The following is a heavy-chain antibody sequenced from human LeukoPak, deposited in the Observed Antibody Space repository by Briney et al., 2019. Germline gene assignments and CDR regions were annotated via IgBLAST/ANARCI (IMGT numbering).Heavy chain of an antibody. J-gene: IGHJ5*02. V-gene: IGHV1-3*04. CDR1: GYTFTDYA. CDR3: ARDHVVGLAPFDP. Sequence: ASVKVSCKASGYTFTDYAMHWVRQAPGERLEWMGWINTGKGNTKYSQKFQGRVTITMDTSASTAYMELSSLRSEDTAVYYCARDHVVGLAPFDPWGQRTLVTVSS. D-gene: IGHD2-15*01. CDR2: INTGKGNT.